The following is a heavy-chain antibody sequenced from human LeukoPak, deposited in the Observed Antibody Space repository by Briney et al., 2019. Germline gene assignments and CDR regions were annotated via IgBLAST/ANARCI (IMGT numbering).Heavy chain of an antibody. J-gene: IGHJ4*02. D-gene: IGHD3-16*01. Sequence: GSLRLSCAASGFTFSSYAMSWVRQAPGKGLQWIGEIYQSGSSIYNPSLRSRVTMSVDKSKDQMSLKLSSVTAADTAVYYCARGIGAADFWGQGILVTVSS. CDR1: GFTFSSYAM. CDR2: IYQSGSS. CDR3: ARGIGAADF. V-gene: IGHV4-4*02.